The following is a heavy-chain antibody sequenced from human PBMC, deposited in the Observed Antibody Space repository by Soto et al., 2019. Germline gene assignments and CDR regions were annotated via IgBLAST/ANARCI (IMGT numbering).Heavy chain of an antibody. D-gene: IGHD1-26*01. Sequence: NPSETLSLTCAVSGYSISSGYYWGWIRQPPGKGLEWIGSIYHSGSTYYNPSLKSRVTISVDTSKNQFSLKLSSVTAADTAVYYCARDGGVGATYYYYYGMDVWGQGTTVTVS. CDR1: GYSISSGYY. V-gene: IGHV4-38-2*02. J-gene: IGHJ6*02. CDR2: IYHSGST. CDR3: ARDGGVGATYYYYYGMDV.